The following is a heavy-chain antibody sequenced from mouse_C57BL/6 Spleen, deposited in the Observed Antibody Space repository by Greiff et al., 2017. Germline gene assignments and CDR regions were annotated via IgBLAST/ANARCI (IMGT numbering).Heavy chain of an antibody. CDR1: GYTFTSYW. Sequence: QVQLQQPGAELVKPGASVKLSCKASGYTFTSYWITWVKQRPGQGLEWIGDIYPGSGSTNYNEKFKNKATLTVDQSSSTAYMQLSSLTSEDSAVYYCARGGITTGFYYFDYWGQGTTLTVSS. D-gene: IGHD2-4*01. CDR2: IYPGSGST. CDR3: ARGGITTGFYYFDY. V-gene: IGHV1-55*01. J-gene: IGHJ2*01.